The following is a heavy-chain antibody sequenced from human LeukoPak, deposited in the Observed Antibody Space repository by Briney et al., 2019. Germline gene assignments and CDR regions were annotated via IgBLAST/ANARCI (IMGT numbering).Heavy chain of an antibody. V-gene: IGHV3-7*03. Sequence: PGGSLRLSCAASGFTFSNYWMNWVRQAPGKGLEWVANIKEDGSDKYYVDSVKGRFSISKDNAKNSLYLQMNSLRAEDTALYYCAKDSGYVWDAAPNWFDPWGQGTLVTVSS. D-gene: IGHD5-12*01. CDR1: GFTFSNYW. CDR3: AKDSGYVWDAAPNWFDP. J-gene: IGHJ5*02. CDR2: IKEDGSDK.